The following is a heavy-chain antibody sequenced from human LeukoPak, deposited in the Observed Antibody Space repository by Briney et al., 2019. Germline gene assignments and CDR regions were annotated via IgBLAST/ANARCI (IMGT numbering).Heavy chain of an antibody. CDR3: ARQIGDDYVWGSYPTSIDY. D-gene: IGHD3-16*01. V-gene: IGHV4-4*02. J-gene: IGHJ4*02. CDR2: IYHSGST. CDR1: GGSISSSNW. Sequence: PSETLSLTCAVSGGSISSSNWWSWVRQPPGKGLEWIGEIYHSGSTNYNPSLKSRVTISVDTSKNQFSLKLSSVTAADTAVYYCARQIGDDYVWGSYPTSIDYWGQGTLVTVSS.